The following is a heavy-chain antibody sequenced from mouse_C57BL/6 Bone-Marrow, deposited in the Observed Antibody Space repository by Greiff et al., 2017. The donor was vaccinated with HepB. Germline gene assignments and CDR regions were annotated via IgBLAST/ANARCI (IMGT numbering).Heavy chain of an antibody. Sequence: VQLQQSGPELVKPGASVKIPCKASGYTFTDYNMDWVKQSHGKSLEWIGDINPNNGGTIYNQKFKGKATLTVDKSSSTAYMELRSLTSEDTAVYYCARGIYYDYDEVAMDYWGQGTSVTVSS. J-gene: IGHJ4*01. CDR2: INPNNGGT. CDR3: ARGIYYDYDEVAMDY. CDR1: GYTFTDYN. D-gene: IGHD2-4*01. V-gene: IGHV1-18*01.